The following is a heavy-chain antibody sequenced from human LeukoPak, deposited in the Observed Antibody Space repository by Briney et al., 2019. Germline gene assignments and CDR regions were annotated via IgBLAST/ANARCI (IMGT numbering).Heavy chain of an antibody. V-gene: IGHV1-8*01. CDR1: GYSFSSYN. CDR2: MSPNSGQT. J-gene: IGHJ6*02. Sequence: ASVKVSCKASGYSFSSYNIHWERQATGLGLEWMGWMSPNSGQTGYAQRFQGSVTMTRDTSISTAYMELSSLRSEDTAVYYCARERDYYYGMDVWGQGTTVTVSS. CDR3: ARERDYYYGMDV.